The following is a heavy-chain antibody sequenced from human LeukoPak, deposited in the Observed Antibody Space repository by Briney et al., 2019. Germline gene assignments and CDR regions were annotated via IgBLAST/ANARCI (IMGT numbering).Heavy chain of an antibody. J-gene: IGHJ4*02. CDR3: AKAPTLLVINPYYFDY. CDR2: ISGSGGGT. CDR1: GLTFSSDA. V-gene: IGHV3-23*01. D-gene: IGHD2-15*01. Sequence: PGGSLRLSCAASGLTFSSDAMSSVRQAPGKGLEWGSAISGSGGGTYYADSVKGRFTISRDNSKNTLYLQMNSLRAEDTAVYYCAKAPTLLVINPYYFDYWGQGTLVTVSS.